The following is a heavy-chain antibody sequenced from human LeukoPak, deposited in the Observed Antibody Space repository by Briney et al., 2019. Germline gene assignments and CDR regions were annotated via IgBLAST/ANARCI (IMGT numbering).Heavy chain of an antibody. V-gene: IGHV3-53*01. J-gene: IGHJ6*02. CDR3: ATSWGPDTSAFRWGRDGMDV. D-gene: IGHD3-16*01. Sequence: GGSLRLSCAVSGFIVSTNYWSWVRQAPGKGLEWVSAISKSGDHTYYAASAKGRFTIYRDNSKNTQYLQMNSLRAEDTAVYYCATSWGPDTSAFRWGRDGMDVWGQGTTVIVS. CDR1: GFIVSTNY. CDR2: ISKSGDHT.